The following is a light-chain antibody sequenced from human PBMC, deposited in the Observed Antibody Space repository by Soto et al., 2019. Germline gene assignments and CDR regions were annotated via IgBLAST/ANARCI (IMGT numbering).Light chain of an antibody. CDR3: QQYGRTPPT. Sequence: EIVLTQSPGTLSLSPGERATLSCRSSQSVSSSYFAWYQQKPGQAPRLLIYGASSRATGIPDRFSGSGSGTEFTLTIGRLEPEDFAVYYCQQYGRTPPTFGQGAKVEIK. V-gene: IGKV3-20*01. CDR2: GAS. CDR1: QSVSSSY. J-gene: IGKJ1*01.